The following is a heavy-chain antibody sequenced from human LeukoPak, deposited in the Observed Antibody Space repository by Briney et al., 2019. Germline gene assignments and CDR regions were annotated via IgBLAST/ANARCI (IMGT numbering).Heavy chain of an antibody. CDR3: ATLFKTRQPGSGYYYYFDY. J-gene: IGHJ4*02. D-gene: IGHD3-22*01. CDR2: FDPEDGET. CDR1: GYTLTELS. Sequence: GASVKVSCKVSGYTLTELSMHWVRQAPGKGLEWMGGFDPEDGETIYAQKFQGRVTMTEDTSTDTAYMELSSLRSEDTAVYYCATLFKTRQPGSGYYYYFDYWGQGTLVTVSS. V-gene: IGHV1-24*01.